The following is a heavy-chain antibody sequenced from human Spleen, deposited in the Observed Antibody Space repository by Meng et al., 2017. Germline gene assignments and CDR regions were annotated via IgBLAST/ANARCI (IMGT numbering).Heavy chain of an antibody. CDR3: VRSRAWVRTGFDP. J-gene: IGHJ5*02. Sequence: QPQLQESGPGLEKPSETLSLTCSVSGDSISSSDSYWGWIRQSPGKGLEWIGSIGHSGFTYYTPSLESRVTVSVDTSRSQFSLELTSVTAADTAVYYCVRSRAWVRTGFDPWGQGTLVTVSS. V-gene: IGHV4-39*01. CDR1: GDSISSSDSY. CDR2: IGHSGFT. D-gene: IGHD1/OR15-1a*01.